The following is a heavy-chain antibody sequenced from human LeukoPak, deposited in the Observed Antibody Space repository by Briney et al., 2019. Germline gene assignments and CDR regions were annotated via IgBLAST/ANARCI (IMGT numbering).Heavy chain of an antibody. J-gene: IGHJ6*03. CDR3: ARKNFGGNSDYYYYYVDV. CDR2: IYYSGST. CDR1: GGSISSGDYY. Sequence: SETLSLTCTVSGGSISSGDYYWSWIRQPPGKGLEWIGYIYYSGSTFYSPSLKSRVTMSIDRPKNQLSLNLTSVTAADTAVYYCARKNFGGNSDYYYYYVDVWDKGTSVAVSS. D-gene: IGHD4-23*01. V-gene: IGHV4-30-4*01.